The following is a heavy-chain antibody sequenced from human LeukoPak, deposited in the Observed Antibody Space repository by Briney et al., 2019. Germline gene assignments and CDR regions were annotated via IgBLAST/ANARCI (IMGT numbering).Heavy chain of an antibody. CDR3: SSRSFYHPSN. V-gene: IGHV4-39*03. D-gene: IGHD3-10*01. J-gene: IGHJ4*02. Sequence: PSETLSLTCTVSGGSISSSSYYWGWIRQPPGKGLEWIGNIHQSGTTYYNPSLKSRVTISVDTSKNQFSLRLSSVTAADTAVYYCSSRSFYHPSNWGQGILVTVSS. CDR2: IHQSGTT. CDR1: GGSISSSSYY.